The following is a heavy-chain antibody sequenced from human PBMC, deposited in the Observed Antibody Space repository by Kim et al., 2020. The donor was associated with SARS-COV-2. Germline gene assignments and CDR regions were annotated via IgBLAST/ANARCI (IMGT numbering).Heavy chain of an antibody. V-gene: IGHV4-39*07. D-gene: IGHD1-26*01. J-gene: IGHJ4*02. CDR2: IYYSGST. Sequence: SETLSLTCTVSGGSISSSSYYWGWIRQPPGKGLEWIGSIYYSGSTYYNPSLKSRVTISVDTSKNQFSLKLSSVTAADTAVYYCAREGLSGSYLYWGQGTLVTVSS. CDR1: GGSISSSSYY. CDR3: AREGLSGSYLY.